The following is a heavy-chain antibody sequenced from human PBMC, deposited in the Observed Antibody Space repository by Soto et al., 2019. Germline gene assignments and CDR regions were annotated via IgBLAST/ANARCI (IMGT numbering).Heavy chain of an antibody. CDR3: ARGPPYSSSSPYYYYGMDV. Sequence: ASVKVSSKACGYTFTSCGISWVRQAPGQGLEWMGWISAYNGNTNYAQKLQGRVTMTTDTSTSTAYMELRSLRSDDTAVYYCARGPPYSSSSPYYYYGMDVWGQGTTVTVSS. CDR2: ISAYNGNT. J-gene: IGHJ6*02. D-gene: IGHD6-6*01. CDR1: GYTFTSCG. V-gene: IGHV1-18*01.